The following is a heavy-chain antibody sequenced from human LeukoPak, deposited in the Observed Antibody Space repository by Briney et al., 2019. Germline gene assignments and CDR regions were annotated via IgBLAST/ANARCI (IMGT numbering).Heavy chain of an antibody. D-gene: IGHD2-15*01. Sequence: ASETLSLTCAVYGGSFSGYYWSWIRQPPGKGLEWIGEINHSGSTNYNPSLRSRVTISVDTSKNQFSLKLSFVTAADTAVYYCARGLCSGGSCYHAAGYFGMDVWGQGTTVTVSS. CDR1: GGSFSGYY. CDR2: INHSGST. CDR3: ARGLCSGGSCYHAAGYFGMDV. V-gene: IGHV4-34*01. J-gene: IGHJ6*02.